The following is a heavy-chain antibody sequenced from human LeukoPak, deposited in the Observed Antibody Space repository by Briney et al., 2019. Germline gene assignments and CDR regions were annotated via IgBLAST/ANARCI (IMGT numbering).Heavy chain of an antibody. CDR1: GFTFRSYD. D-gene: IGHD3-10*01. Sequence: GWSLRLSCAASGFTFRSYDMHWVRQAPGKGLEWVASIRNDGNNKHYADFVRGRFTISRDNAKNTLYLQMTSLRLEDTAVYYCARERGFFFDYWGQGSLVTVSS. J-gene: IGHJ4*02. V-gene: IGHV3-30*02. CDR3: ARERGFFFDY. CDR2: IRNDGNNK.